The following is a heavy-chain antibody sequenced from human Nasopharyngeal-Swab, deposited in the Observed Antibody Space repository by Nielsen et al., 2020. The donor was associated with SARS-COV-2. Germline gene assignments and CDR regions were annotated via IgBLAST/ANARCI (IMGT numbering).Heavy chain of an antibody. CDR3: ARDRGNSEPIDY. CDR2: ISRTSST. J-gene: IGHJ4*02. Sequence: GESLKISCAASGFTFSSYAMNWVRQAPGKGLEWVSAISRTSSTYYADSVKGRFTISRDNSKNTLYLEMNTLRAEDTALYICARDRGNSEPIDYWGQGILVTVAS. CDR1: GFTFSSYA. D-gene: IGHD1-14*01. V-gene: IGHV3-23*01.